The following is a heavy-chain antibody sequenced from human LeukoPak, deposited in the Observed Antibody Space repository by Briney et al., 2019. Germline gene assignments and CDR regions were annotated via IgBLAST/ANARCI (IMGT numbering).Heavy chain of an antibody. CDR2: IIPIFGTA. D-gene: IGHD3-22*01. CDR1: GGTFSSYA. J-gene: IGHJ4*02. V-gene: IGHV1-69*06. CDR3: ATLSSVKDYYDSSGYYSVPDY. Sequence: ASVKVSCKASGGTFSSYAISWVRQAPGQGLEWMGGIIPIFGTANYAQRFQGRVTITADKSTSTAYMELSSLRSEDTAVYYCATLSSVKDYYDSSGYYSVPDYWGQGTLVTVSS.